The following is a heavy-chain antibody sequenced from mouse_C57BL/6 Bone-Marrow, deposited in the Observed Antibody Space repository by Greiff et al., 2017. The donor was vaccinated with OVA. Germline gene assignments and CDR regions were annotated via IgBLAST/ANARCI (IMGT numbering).Heavy chain of an antibody. V-gene: IGHV5-6*01. CDR3: ARYGNEDY. J-gene: IGHJ2*01. D-gene: IGHD2-10*02. CDR2: ISSGGSYT. Sequence: EVHLVESGGDLVKPGGSLKLSCAASGFTFSSYGMSWVRQTPDKRLEWVATISSGGSYTYYPDSVKGRFTISRDNAKNTLYLQMSSLKSEDTAMYYCARYGNEDYWGQGTTLTVSS. CDR1: GFTFSSYG.